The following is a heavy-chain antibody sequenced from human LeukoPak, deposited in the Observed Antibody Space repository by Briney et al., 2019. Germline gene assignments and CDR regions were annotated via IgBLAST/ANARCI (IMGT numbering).Heavy chain of an antibody. CDR1: GFTFSSYA. V-gene: IGHV3-23*01. J-gene: IGHJ4*02. Sequence: GGSLRLSCAASGFTFSSYAMSWVRQAPGKGLEWVSAISGSGGSTYYADSVKGLFTISRDNSKNTLYLQMNSLRAEDTAVYYCAKDSYSSSSHFDYWGQGTLVTVSS. CDR3: AKDSYSSSSHFDY. D-gene: IGHD6-6*01. CDR2: ISGSGGST.